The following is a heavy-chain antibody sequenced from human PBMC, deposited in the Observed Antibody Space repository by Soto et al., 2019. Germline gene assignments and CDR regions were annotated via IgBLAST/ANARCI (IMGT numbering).Heavy chain of an antibody. D-gene: IGHD5-12*01. J-gene: IGHJ3*02. CDR3: ASQRGMATMGNDAFDI. Sequence: SETLSLTCTVSGGSISSYYWSWIRQPPGKGLEWIGYIYYSGSTNYNPSLKSRVTISVDTSKNQFSLKLSSVTAADTAVYYCASQRGMATMGNDAFDIWGQGTMVTVSS. V-gene: IGHV4-59*01. CDR1: GGSISSYY. CDR2: IYYSGST.